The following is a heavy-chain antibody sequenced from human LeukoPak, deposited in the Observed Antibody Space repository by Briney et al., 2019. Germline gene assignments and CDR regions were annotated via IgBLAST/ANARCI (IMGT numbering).Heavy chain of an antibody. D-gene: IGHD1-26*01. V-gene: IGHV3-23*01. CDR2: ISGSGGDT. Sequence: SGGSLRLSCAASKFTFSTNAMTWVRQAPGKGLEWVAAISGSGGDTYYADSVKGRFTISRDNAKNTLYLQMNSLKAEDTAIYYCAKGFSGSYSIFDCWGQGTLVTVSS. CDR1: KFTFSTNA. J-gene: IGHJ4*02. CDR3: AKGFSGSYSIFDC.